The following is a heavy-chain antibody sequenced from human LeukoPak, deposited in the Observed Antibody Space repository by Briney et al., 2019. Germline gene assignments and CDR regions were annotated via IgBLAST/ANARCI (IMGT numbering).Heavy chain of an antibody. CDR1: GYSFTSFG. Sequence: GASVKVSCKASGYSFTSFGISWVRQAPGQGLEWMGWISTYNANTNYAQKYQGRVTMTEDTSTDTAYMELSSLRSEDTAVYYCATSQWYFDSTRFDYWGQGTLVTVSS. J-gene: IGHJ4*02. CDR3: ATSQWYFDSTRFDY. CDR2: ISTYNANT. D-gene: IGHD3-9*01. V-gene: IGHV1-18*01.